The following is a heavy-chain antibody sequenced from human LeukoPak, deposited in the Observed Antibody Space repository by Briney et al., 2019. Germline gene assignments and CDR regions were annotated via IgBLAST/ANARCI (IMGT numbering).Heavy chain of an antibody. Sequence: GASVKVSCKASGYNFTSYGISWVRQAPGQGLEWMGWINTYNGYTSYAQKLQGRVTMTTDTSTSTAYMELRSLRSDDTAVYYCARESPEGDDYVWGSYRLYNDYWGQGTLVTVSS. CDR1: GYNFTSYG. J-gene: IGHJ4*02. V-gene: IGHV1-18*01. CDR2: INTYNGYT. CDR3: ARESPEGDDYVWGSYRLYNDY. D-gene: IGHD3-16*02.